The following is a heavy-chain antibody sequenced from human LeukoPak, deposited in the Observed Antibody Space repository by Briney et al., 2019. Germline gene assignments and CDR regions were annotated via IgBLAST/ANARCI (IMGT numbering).Heavy chain of an antibody. V-gene: IGHV3-21*01. J-gene: IGHJ4*02. CDR1: GFTFSSYS. CDR2: ISSSSSYI. CDR3: AREAKRVTTVDY. Sequence: GGSLRLSCAASGFTFSSYSMNWVRQAPGKGLEWVSSISSSSSYIYYADSVKGRFTITRDNAKNSLYLQMNSLRAEDTAVYYCAREAKRVTTVDYWGQGTLVTVSS. D-gene: IGHD4-17*01.